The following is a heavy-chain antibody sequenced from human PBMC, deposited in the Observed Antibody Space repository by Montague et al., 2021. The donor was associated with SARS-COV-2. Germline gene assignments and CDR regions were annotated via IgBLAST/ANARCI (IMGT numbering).Heavy chain of an antibody. J-gene: IGHJ4*02. Sequence: SLRLSCAASGFTFSSYAMHWVRQAPGKGLEWVAVISYDGINKYYADSVKGRFTISRDNSKNTLYLQMNSLRGEDTAVYYCATDPDDYSYYGAFDYWGQGTLVNVSP. CDR1: GFTFSSYA. CDR2: ISYDGINK. D-gene: IGHD4-11*01. V-gene: IGHV3-30-3*01. CDR3: ATDPDDYSYYGAFDY.